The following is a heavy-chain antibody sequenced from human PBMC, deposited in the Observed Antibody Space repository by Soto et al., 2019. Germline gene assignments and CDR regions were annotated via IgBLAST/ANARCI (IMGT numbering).Heavy chain of an antibody. CDR1: GFTFSSYA. CDR3: AKRDESNNYPYYFDS. Sequence: GGSLRLSCAASGFTFSSYAMSWVRQAPGKGLEWVSAIGGSDGTTYYADTVKGRFSISRDNSRDTLYLQMNSLRVEDTAIYFCAKRDESNNYPYYFDSWGQGALVTVSS. CDR2: IGGSDGTT. V-gene: IGHV3-23*01. J-gene: IGHJ4*02. D-gene: IGHD2-8*01.